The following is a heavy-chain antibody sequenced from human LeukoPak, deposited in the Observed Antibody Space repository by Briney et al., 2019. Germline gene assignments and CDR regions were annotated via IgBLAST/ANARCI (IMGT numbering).Heavy chain of an antibody. Sequence: SVKVSCKASGCTFSSYSIRWVRQAPGQGLEWMGGIITIFGTANYAQKFQGRVTITTDESTTTAYMELSSLRSEDTDVYECARGAGGCYNLGYWGQGTLVTVSS. V-gene: IGHV1-69*05. J-gene: IGHJ4*02. CDR2: IITIFGTA. CDR1: GCTFSSYS. D-gene: IGHD5-24*01. CDR3: ARGAGGCYNLGY.